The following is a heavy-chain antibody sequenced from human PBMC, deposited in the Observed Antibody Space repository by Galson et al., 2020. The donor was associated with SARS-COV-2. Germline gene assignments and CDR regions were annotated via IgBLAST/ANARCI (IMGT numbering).Heavy chain of an antibody. CDR1: EVTFNGHT. D-gene: IGHD1-26*01. J-gene: IGHJ5*02. CDR3: ARDRRPLGARGDWFDP. Sequence: GGSLRLPCTASEVTFNGHTFNWVRQAPGKGLEWVSSISGSGSYKYYADSVKGRFTISRDNAKKSVYLQMNNLRVDDTAVIYCARDRRPLGARGDWFDPWGQGTLVTVSS. CDR2: ISGSGSYK. V-gene: IGHV3-21*01.